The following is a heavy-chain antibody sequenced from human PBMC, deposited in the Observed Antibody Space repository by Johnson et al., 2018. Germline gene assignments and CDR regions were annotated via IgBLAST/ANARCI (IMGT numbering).Heavy chain of an antibody. J-gene: IGHJ6*04. Sequence: VQLQESGPGLVKPSETLSLTCTVSGGSISSYYWSWIRQPPGKGLEWIGHIYHSGSTNYNPSLKSRVIMSVDTSKNQFSLKLSSVTAADTAVYYCARVSGRWVWGKGTTVIVSS. CDR3: ARVSGRWV. D-gene: IGHD3-3*01. CDR1: GGSISSYY. CDR2: IYHSGST. V-gene: IGHV4-59*01.